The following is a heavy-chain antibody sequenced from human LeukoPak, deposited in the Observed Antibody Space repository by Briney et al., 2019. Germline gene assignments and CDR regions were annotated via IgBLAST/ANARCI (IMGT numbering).Heavy chain of an antibody. CDR3: TRRFDY. CDR1: GFTVSSNY. V-gene: IGHV3-48*01. J-gene: IGHJ4*02. CDR2: ISESSSTK. Sequence: GGSLRLSCAASGFTVSSNYMNWVRQAPGKGLEWVAYISESSSTKNYADSVRGRFSISRDNAKNSLYLQMNNLRAEDTAVYYCTRRFDYWGQGILVAVSS.